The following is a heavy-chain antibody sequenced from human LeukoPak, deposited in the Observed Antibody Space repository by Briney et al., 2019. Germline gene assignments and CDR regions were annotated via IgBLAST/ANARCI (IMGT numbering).Heavy chain of an antibody. CDR2: ILYDGSNK. CDR1: GFTFSRYA. J-gene: IGHJ4*02. V-gene: IGHV3-30-3*01. Sequence: PGRSLRLSCAASGFTFSRYAMHRVRQAPGKGLECVAVILYDGSNKYYADSVKGRFTISRDNSKNTVYLQMNSLRAEDTAVYYCARGGLHYYDSSGFDYWGQGTLVTVSS. CDR3: ARGGLHYYDSSGFDY. D-gene: IGHD3-22*01.